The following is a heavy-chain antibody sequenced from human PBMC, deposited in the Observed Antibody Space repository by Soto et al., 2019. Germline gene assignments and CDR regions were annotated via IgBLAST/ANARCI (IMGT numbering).Heavy chain of an antibody. D-gene: IGHD4-17*01. CDR3: ARSDMYGDYLFDY. CDR1: GGSISSGDYY. J-gene: IGHJ4*02. V-gene: IGHV4-30-4*01. Sequence: SETLSLTCTVSGGSISSGDYYWSWIRQPPGKGLEWIGYIYYSGSTNYNPSLKSRVTISVDTSKNQFSLKLSSVTAADTAVYYCARSDMYGDYLFDYWGQGTLVTVSS. CDR2: IYYSGST.